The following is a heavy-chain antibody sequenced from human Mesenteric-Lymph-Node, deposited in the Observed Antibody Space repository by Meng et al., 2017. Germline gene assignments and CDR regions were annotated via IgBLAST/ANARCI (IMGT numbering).Heavy chain of an antibody. J-gene: IGHJ6*02. Sequence: ESLKISCTVSGGSISSGYYWGWIRQPPGKGLEWIGSIYHSGSTYYNPSLKSRVTISVDTSKNQFSLKLSSVTAADTAVYYCARDKGHRGYSYGTNYYYGMDVWGQGTTVTVSS. CDR2: IYHSGST. D-gene: IGHD5-18*01. CDR1: GGSISSGYY. V-gene: IGHV4-38-2*02. CDR3: ARDKGHRGYSYGTNYYYGMDV.